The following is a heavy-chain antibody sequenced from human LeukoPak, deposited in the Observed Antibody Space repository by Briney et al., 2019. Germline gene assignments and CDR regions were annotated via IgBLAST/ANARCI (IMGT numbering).Heavy chain of an antibody. Sequence: GASVKVSCKASGGTFSSYAISWVRQAPGQGLEWMGWISAYNGNTNYAQKLQGRVTMTTDTSTSTAYMELRSLRSDDTAVYYCARDRSIAVAGDFDYWGQGTLVTVSS. CDR2: ISAYNGNT. CDR3: ARDRSIAVAGDFDY. D-gene: IGHD6-19*01. CDR1: GGTFSSYA. V-gene: IGHV1-18*01. J-gene: IGHJ4*02.